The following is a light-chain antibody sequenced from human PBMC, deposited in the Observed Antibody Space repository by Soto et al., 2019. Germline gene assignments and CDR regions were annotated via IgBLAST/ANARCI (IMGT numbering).Light chain of an antibody. Sequence: EIVLTQSPGTLSLSPGERATLSCRASQSVSSSYLAWYQQKPGQAPRLLLYGASSRATGIPDRFSGSWSGTDFTLIISRLEPEDFAVYYCQQYGSSPRTFGQGTKVEIK. CDR3: QQYGSSPRT. J-gene: IGKJ1*01. CDR2: GAS. CDR1: QSVSSSY. V-gene: IGKV3-20*01.